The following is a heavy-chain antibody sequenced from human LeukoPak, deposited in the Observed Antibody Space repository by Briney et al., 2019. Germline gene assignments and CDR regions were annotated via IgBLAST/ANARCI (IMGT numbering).Heavy chain of an antibody. Sequence: ASVKVSCKASGYTFTGDYMHWVRQAPGQGLEWMGRINPNSGGTNYAQKFQGRVTMTRDTSISTAYMELSRLRSDDTAVYYCARDGSAAGPSNWFDPWGQGTLVTVSS. CDR3: ARDGSAAGPSNWFDP. V-gene: IGHV1-2*06. CDR1: GYTFTGDY. CDR2: INPNSGGT. J-gene: IGHJ5*02. D-gene: IGHD6-13*01.